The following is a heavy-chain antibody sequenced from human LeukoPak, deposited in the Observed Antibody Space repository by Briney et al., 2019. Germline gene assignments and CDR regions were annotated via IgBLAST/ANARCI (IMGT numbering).Heavy chain of an antibody. CDR3: ASFRGDYVSD. Sequence: EWMGIINPSGGSTTYAQKFQGRVTMTRDTSTSTVYMELSSLRSEDTAVYYCASFRGDYVSDWGQGTLVTVSS. D-gene: IGHD4-17*01. V-gene: IGHV1-46*01. CDR2: INPSGGST. J-gene: IGHJ4*02.